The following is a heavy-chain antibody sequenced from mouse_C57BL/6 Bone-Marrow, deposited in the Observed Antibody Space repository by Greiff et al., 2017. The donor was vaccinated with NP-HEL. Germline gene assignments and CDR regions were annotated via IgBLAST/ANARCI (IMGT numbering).Heavy chain of an antibody. D-gene: IGHD2-2*01. V-gene: IGHV1-15*01. J-gene: IGHJ4*01. CDR2: IDPETGGT. CDR3: TRWGYIYAMDY. Sequence: VKLQESGAELVRPGASVTLSCKASGYTFTDYEMHWVKQTPVHGLEWIGAIDPETGGTAYNQKFKGKAILTADKSSSTAYMELRSLTSEDSAVYYCTRWGYIYAMDYWGQGTSVTVSS. CDR1: GYTFTDYE.